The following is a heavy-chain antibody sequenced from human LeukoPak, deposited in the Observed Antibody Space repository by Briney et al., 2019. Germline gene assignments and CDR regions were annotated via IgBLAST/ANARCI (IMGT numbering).Heavy chain of an antibody. D-gene: IGHD2-8*02. CDR1: GYTFTGYY. CDR2: INPNSGGT. Sequence: AASVKVSCKASGYTFTGYYMHWVRQAPGQGLEWMGWINPNSGGTNYAQKFQGRVTMTRDTSISTAYMELSRLRSDDTAVYYCARDAVYRYCTGGVCYSAKYYFDYWGQGTLVTVSS. V-gene: IGHV1-2*02. J-gene: IGHJ4*02. CDR3: ARDAVYRYCTGGVCYSAKYYFDY.